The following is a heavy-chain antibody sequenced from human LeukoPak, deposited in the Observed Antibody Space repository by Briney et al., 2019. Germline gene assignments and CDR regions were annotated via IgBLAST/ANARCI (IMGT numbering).Heavy chain of an antibody. CDR1: GYSISSGYY. Sequence: SETLSLTCTVSGYSISSGYYWGWIRQPPGKGLEWIGSIYHSGSTYYNPSLKSRVTISVDTSKSQFSLRLTSVTAADTAVYYCARSPLSGSVNYYYYGMDVWGQGTTVTVSS. CDR2: IYHSGST. D-gene: IGHD3-10*01. V-gene: IGHV4-38-2*02. J-gene: IGHJ6*02. CDR3: ARSPLSGSVNYYYYGMDV.